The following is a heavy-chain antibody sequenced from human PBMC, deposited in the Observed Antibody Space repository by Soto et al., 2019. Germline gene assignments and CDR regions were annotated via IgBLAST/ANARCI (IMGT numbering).Heavy chain of an antibody. D-gene: IGHD5-18*01. CDR3: ARHHLQLGVGY. J-gene: IGHJ4*02. CDR2: IYHSGST. Sequence: PSETLSLTCAVSGGSISSGGYSWSWIRQPPGKGLEWIGCIYHSGSTYYNPSLKSRVTISVDTSKNQFSLKLSSVTAADTAVYYCARHHLQLGVGYWGQGTRVTVSS. CDR1: GGSISSGGYS. V-gene: IGHV4-30-2*03.